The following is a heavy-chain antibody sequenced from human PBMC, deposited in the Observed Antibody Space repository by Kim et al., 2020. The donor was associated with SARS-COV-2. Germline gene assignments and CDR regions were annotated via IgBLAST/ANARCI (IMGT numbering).Heavy chain of an antibody. V-gene: IGHV4-39*01. D-gene: IGHD5-12*01. CDR1: GGPISSSSYY. CDR2: IYYSGST. Sequence: SETLSLTCTVSGGPISSSSYYWGWIRQHPGKGLEWIGSIYYSGSTYYNPSLKSRVTISVDTAKNQFSLKLSSVTAADTAVYYCARLSGGHGWNYYGMDVWGQGTTVTVSS. CDR3: ARLSGGHGWNYYGMDV. J-gene: IGHJ6*02.